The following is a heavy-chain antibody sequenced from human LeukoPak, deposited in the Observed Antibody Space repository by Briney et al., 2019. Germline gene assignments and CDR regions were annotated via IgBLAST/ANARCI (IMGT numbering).Heavy chain of an antibody. Sequence: GESLKISCKGSGYSFANYWIGWVRQMPGKGLEWMGIFYPGDSDTRYSPSFQGQVTISPDKSINTAYLQWSRLKASDTAMYYCARAPSGSGFSFDYWGQGTLVTVSS. CDR3: ARAPSGSGFSFDY. CDR1: GYSFANYW. CDR2: FYPGDSDT. V-gene: IGHV5-51*01. D-gene: IGHD3-22*01. J-gene: IGHJ4*02.